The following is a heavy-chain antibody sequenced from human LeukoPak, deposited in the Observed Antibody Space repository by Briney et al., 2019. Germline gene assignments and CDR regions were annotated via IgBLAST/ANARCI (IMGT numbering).Heavy chain of an antibody. V-gene: IGHV1-69*13. J-gene: IGHJ6*03. D-gene: IGHD6-6*01. CDR2: IIPIFGTA. CDR3: ARAAPTYYYYYMDV. CDR1: GYTFTSYD. Sequence: ASVKVSCKASGYTFTSYDISWVRQAPGQGLEWMGGIIPIFGTANYAQKFQGRVTITADESTSTAYMELSSLRSEDTAVYYCARAAPTYYYYYMDVWGKGTTVTVSS.